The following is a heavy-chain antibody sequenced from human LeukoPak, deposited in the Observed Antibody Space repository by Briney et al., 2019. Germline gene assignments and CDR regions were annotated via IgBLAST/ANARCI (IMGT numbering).Heavy chain of an antibody. CDR3: ARANGDPSFFDY. V-gene: IGHV1-2*02. CDR2: INPNSGGT. Sequence: GASVKVSCKASGYTFTGYSMHWVRRAPGQGLEWMGWINPNSGGTNYAQKFQGRVTMTRDTSISTAYMELSRLRSDDTAVYYCARANGDPSFFDYWGQGTLVTVSS. CDR1: GYTFTGYS. D-gene: IGHD4-17*01. J-gene: IGHJ4*02.